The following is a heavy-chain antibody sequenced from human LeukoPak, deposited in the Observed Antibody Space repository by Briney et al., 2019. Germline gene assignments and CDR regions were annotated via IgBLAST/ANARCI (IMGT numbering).Heavy chain of an antibody. Sequence: PSETLSLTCSVSTGSVNSGVYYWGWVRQPPGKGLEWIGSIHSSGDSYCNPSLKSRVTLSVDTSKNQFSLKLSSVTAADRAVYYCAKHEGSYYDKSGYTFDFWGLGTLVTVSS. D-gene: IGHD3-22*01. CDR1: TGSVNSGVYY. J-gene: IGHJ4*02. V-gene: IGHV4-39*01. CDR2: IHSSGDS. CDR3: AKHEGSYYDKSGYTFDF.